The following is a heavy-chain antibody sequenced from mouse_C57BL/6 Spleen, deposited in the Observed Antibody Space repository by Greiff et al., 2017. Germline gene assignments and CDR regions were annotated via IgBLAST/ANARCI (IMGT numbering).Heavy chain of an antibody. V-gene: IGHV1-42*01. D-gene: IGHD1-1*01. CDR3: ARSGYYYGSSSYYFDY. J-gene: IGHJ2*01. Sequence: VQLQESGPELVKPGASVTISCKASGYSFTGYYMNWVKQSPEKSLEWIGELNPSTGGTTYNQKFKAKATLTVDKSSSTAYMQLKSLTSEESAVYYCARSGYYYGSSSYYFDYWGQGTTLTGSS. CDR1: GYSFTGYY. CDR2: LNPSTGGT.